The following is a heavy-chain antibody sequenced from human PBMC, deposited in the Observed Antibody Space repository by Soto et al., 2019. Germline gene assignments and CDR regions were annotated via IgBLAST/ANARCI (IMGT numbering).Heavy chain of an antibody. CDR1: GGTFSSYA. J-gene: IGHJ3*02. V-gene: IGHV1-69*01. Sequence: QVQLVQSGAEVKKPGSSVKVSCKASGGTFSSYAISWVRQAPGHGLEWMGGIIPIFGTANYAQKFQGRVTITADESTSTAYMELSSLRSEDTAVYYCARADYYGSGSYYNVNAFDIWGQGTMVTVSS. D-gene: IGHD3-10*01. CDR2: IIPIFGTA. CDR3: ARADYYGSGSYYNVNAFDI.